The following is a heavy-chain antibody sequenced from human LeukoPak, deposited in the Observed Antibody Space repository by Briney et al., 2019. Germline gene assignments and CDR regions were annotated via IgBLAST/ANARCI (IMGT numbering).Heavy chain of an antibody. CDR1: GYSFTTYW. CDR3: ARRVNTGYYFDY. J-gene: IGHJ4*02. V-gene: IGHV5-51*01. D-gene: IGHD2-8*02. CDR2: IYPGDSDT. Sequence: GESLKISCKGSGYSFTTYWIGWARQMPGKGLECMGIIYPGDSDTTYSPSFQGQVTISADESITTAYLQLSSLKASDTAIYYCARRVNTGYYFDYWGQGTLVTVSS.